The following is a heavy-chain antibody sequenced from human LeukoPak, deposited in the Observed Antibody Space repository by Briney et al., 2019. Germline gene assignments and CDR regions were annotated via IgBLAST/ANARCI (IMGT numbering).Heavy chain of an antibody. Sequence: GGSLSLTCAASGFTFSSYAIHWGRQAPGKGLEWGAVISYDGSNKYYADSVKGRFTSSRVNSKNTLYLQMNSLRAEDTVVYYCAREADYDSSGTFGYWGQGTLVTVSS. J-gene: IGHJ4*02. CDR2: ISYDGSNK. CDR3: AREADYDSSGTFGY. D-gene: IGHD3-22*01. CDR1: GFTFSSYA. V-gene: IGHV3-30-3*01.